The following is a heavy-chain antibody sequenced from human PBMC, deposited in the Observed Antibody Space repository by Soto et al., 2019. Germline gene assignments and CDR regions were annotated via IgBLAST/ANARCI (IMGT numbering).Heavy chain of an antibody. V-gene: IGHV4-59*01. J-gene: IGHJ4*02. CDR3: ASVSGYDFGYFDH. CDR2: IYYSGST. Sequence: SETLSLTCTVSGGSISSYYWSWIRQPPGKGLEWIGYIYYSGSTNYNPSLKSRVTISVDTSKNQFSLKLSSVTAADTAVYYCASVSGYDFGYFDHWGQGTLVTVSS. D-gene: IGHD5-12*01. CDR1: GGSISSYY.